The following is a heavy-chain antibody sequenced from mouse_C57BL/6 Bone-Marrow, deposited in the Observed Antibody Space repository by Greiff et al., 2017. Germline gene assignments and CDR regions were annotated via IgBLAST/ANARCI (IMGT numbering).Heavy chain of an antibody. V-gene: IGHV1-19*01. CDR2: ITPYNGGT. CDR1: GYTFTDYY. Sequence: VQLQQSGPVLVKPGASVKMSRKASGYTFTDYYMNWVKQSHGKSLEWIGVITPYNGGTSYNQKFKGKATLTVDKSSSTAYMELNSLTSEDSAVYYCALLYDYDGYWYFDVWGTGTTVTVSS. D-gene: IGHD2-4*01. J-gene: IGHJ1*03. CDR3: ALLYDYDGYWYFDV.